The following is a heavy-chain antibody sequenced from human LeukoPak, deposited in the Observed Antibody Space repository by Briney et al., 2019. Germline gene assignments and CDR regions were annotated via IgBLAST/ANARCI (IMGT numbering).Heavy chain of an antibody. CDR2: INVGNGNT. Sequence: ASVKVSCKASGYTFTSYAMHWVRQAPGQGLEWMGWINVGNGNTNYAQRLQGRVTMTTDTSTSTAYMELRSLTSDDTAVYYCARVPSGGPFDYWGQGTLVTVSS. V-gene: IGHV1-3*01. J-gene: IGHJ4*02. CDR1: GYTFTSYA. CDR3: ARVPSGGPFDY. D-gene: IGHD2-15*01.